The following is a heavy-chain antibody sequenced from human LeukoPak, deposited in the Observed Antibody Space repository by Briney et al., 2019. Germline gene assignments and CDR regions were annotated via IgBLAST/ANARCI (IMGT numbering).Heavy chain of an antibody. CDR2: ISAYNGNT. CDR3: ARGMGYCSSTSCPNDY. D-gene: IGHD2-2*01. Sequence: ASVKVPCKASGYTFTSYGISWVRQAPGQGLEWMGWISAYNGNTNYAQKLQGRVTMTTDTSTSTAYMELRSLRSDDTAVYYCARGMGYCSSTSCPNDYWGQGTLVTVSS. V-gene: IGHV1-18*01. J-gene: IGHJ4*02. CDR1: GYTFTSYG.